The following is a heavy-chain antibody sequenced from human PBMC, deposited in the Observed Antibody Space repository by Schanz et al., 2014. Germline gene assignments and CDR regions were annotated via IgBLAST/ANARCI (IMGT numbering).Heavy chain of an antibody. Sequence: QVQLQQWGAGLLKPSETLSLTCAVSGGPFSGYWGWIRQPPGKGLEWIGNVFYTGTTYTNPSLRSRLTLSLETSNNQYPLNLTSVTAADTAVYYCARVVLGGDAFDIWGQGTMVTVSS. D-gene: IGHD3-10*01. CDR2: VFYTGTT. CDR3: ARVVLGGDAFDI. J-gene: IGHJ3*02. V-gene: IGHV4-34*12. CDR1: GGPFSGY.